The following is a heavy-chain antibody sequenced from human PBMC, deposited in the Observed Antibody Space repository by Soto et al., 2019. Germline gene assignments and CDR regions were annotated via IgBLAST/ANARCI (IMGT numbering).Heavy chain of an antibody. CDR2: ISSDGDST. CDR1: VFIFSDFY. V-gene: IGHV3-11*01. Sequence: QLVESGGVLVKPGGSLRLSCEASVFIFSDFYMAWIRQAPGKGLEWVSYISSDGDSTYADSVKGRFTISRDNAKNSLYLQMNSLRVEDTAVYYCVRDRDRRWFDPWGQGTLVTVSS. CDR3: VRDRDRRWFDP. J-gene: IGHJ5*02. D-gene: IGHD3-10*01.